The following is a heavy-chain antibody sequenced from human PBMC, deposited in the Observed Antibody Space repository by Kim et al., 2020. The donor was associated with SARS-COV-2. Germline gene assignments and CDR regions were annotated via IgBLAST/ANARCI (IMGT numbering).Heavy chain of an antibody. Sequence: GESLKISCAASGFTFSDHAMTWVRQAPGKGLEWVSGISRSGDNIYYGDSVKGRFTVSRDNSRNTLYLQMSSLRVEDTATYFCAYSSSWFYGLDVWGQGTTVAVSS. CDR1: GFTFSDHA. CDR2: ISRSGDNI. V-gene: IGHV3-23*01. J-gene: IGHJ6*02. CDR3: AYSSSWFYGLDV. D-gene: IGHD6-13*01.